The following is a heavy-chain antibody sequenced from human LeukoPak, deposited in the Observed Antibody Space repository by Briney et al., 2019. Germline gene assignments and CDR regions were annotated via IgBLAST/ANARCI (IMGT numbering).Heavy chain of an antibody. J-gene: IGHJ4*02. CDR3: ARGRTPAGGRVLDGY. Sequence: ASVKVSCKASGYTFTGYYMHWVRQAPGQGLEWMGWINPNSGGTNYAQKSQGRVTMTRDTSISTAYMELSSLTSDDTAIYYCARGRTPAGGRVLDGYWGQGTLVTVSS. D-gene: IGHD6-13*01. CDR1: GYTFTGYY. CDR2: INPNSGGT. V-gene: IGHV1-2*02.